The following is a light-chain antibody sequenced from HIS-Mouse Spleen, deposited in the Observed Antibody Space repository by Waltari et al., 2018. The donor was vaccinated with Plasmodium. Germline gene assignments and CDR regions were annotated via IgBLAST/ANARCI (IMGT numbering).Light chain of an antibody. CDR1: SGSIASNY. CDR3: QSYDSSNQGV. Sequence: NFMLTQPHSVSESPGKTVTISCTGSSGSIASNYVQWYQQRPGSAPTTVIYEDNQRPSGVPDRFSGSIDSSSNSASLTISGRKTEDEADYYCQSYDSSNQGVFGGGTKLTVL. V-gene: IGLV6-57*02. J-gene: IGLJ2*01. CDR2: EDN.